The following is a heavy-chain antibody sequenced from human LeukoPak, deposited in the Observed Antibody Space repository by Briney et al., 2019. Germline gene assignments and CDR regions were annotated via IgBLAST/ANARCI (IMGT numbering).Heavy chain of an antibody. CDR2: ISGSGGRT. CDR1: GFTFGGYA. D-gene: IGHD3-10*01. CDR3: ARQYYGSGSYFDY. J-gene: IGHJ4*02. V-gene: IGHV3-23*01. Sequence: VGALRLSCAASGFTFGGYAMSWVRQAPGKGLQWVSGISGSGGRTYYADSVKGRFIISRDNSKNTLYLQMNSLRAEDTAVYYCARQYYGSGSYFDYWGQGTLVTVSS.